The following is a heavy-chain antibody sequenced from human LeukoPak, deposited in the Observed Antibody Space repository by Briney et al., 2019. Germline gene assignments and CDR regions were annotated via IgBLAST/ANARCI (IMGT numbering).Heavy chain of an antibody. D-gene: IGHD6-19*01. J-gene: IGHJ4*02. V-gene: IGHV4-39*07. CDR2: IYYSGST. Sequence: SETLSLTCTVSGCSISSSSYYWGWIRQPPGKGLEWIGSIYYSGSTYYNPSLKSRVTISVDTSKNQFSLKLSSVTATDTAVYYCARARVSSGWDGRVGFYFDYWGQGTLVTVSS. CDR1: GCSISSSSYY. CDR3: ARARVSSGWDGRVGFYFDY.